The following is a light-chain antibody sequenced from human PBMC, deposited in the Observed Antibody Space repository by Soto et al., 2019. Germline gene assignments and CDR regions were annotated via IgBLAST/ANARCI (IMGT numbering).Light chain of an antibody. CDR2: GAS. Sequence: MTQSPATLSVSPGERATLSCRASQGITSYLAWYQQKPGKAPNLLIYGASTLQSGVPSRFSGSGSGTDFTLTINSLQAEDFATYYCQQTRSYPSTFGGGTK. CDR3: QQTRSYPST. V-gene: IGKV1-8*01. J-gene: IGKJ4*01. CDR1: QGITSY.